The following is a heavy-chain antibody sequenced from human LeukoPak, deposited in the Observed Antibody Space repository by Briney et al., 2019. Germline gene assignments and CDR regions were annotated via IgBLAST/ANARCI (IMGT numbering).Heavy chain of an antibody. Sequence: SVKVSCKASGGTFSSYAISWVRQAPGQGLEWMGRIIPILGIANYAQKFQGRVTITADKSTSTAYMELSSLRSEDTVVYYCARDLTQGSSGWSYYWGQGTLVTVSS. CDR3: ARDLTQGSSGWSYY. J-gene: IGHJ4*02. CDR2: IIPILGIA. D-gene: IGHD6-19*01. V-gene: IGHV1-69*04. CDR1: GGTFSSYA.